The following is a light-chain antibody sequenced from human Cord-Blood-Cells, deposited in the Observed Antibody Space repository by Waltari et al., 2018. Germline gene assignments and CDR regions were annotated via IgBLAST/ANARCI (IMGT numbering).Light chain of an antibody. CDR2: GAS. Sequence: EIVMTPSPAPLSVSPGDRATLSCRASKSVSSNLAWYQQKPDQAPRLLIYGASTRATGITARFSGSGSGTEFTLTISSLQSEDFAVYYCQQYNNWPGTFGQGTKLEIK. CDR1: KSVSSN. V-gene: IGKV3-15*01. CDR3: QQYNNWPGT. J-gene: IGKJ2*01.